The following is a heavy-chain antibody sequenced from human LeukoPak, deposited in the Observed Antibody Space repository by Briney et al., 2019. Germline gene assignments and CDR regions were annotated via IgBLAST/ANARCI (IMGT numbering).Heavy chain of an antibody. CDR2: IYPGDSLT. V-gene: IGHV5-51*01. CDR3: ARPLRDGSYDAFDI. CDR1: GYNFTNYW. J-gene: IGHJ3*02. Sequence: GESLKISCQDSGYNFTNYWIGWVRQMPGKGLEWMGIIYPGDSLTRYSPSFQGHVTISADRSITTAYLQWSSLTAADPAMYYCARPLRDGSYDAFDIWGQGTRVTVSS. D-gene: IGHD2-15*01.